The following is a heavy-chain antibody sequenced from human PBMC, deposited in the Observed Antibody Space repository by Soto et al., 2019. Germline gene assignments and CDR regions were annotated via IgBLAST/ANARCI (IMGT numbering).Heavy chain of an antibody. J-gene: IGHJ4*02. CDR2: IYHSGST. V-gene: IGHV4-4*02. D-gene: IGHD2-2*01. CDR1: GGSIRSDNW. Sequence: SETLSLTCAVSGGSIRSDNWWNLVRQPPGKGLEWIGEIYHSGSTNYNPSLKSRVTLSVDKSKNHFSLNLTSVTAADTAVYYCARAPPAAMTISTPFEYWGLGTLVTVSS. CDR3: ARAPPAAMTISTPFEY.